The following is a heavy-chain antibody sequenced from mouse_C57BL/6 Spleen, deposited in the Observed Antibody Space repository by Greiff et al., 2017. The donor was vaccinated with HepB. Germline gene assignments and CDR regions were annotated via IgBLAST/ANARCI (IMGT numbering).Heavy chain of an antibody. Sequence: VQLQQPGAELVKPGASVKLSCKASGYTFTSYWMQWVKQRPGQGLEWIGEIDPSDSYTNYNQKFKGKATLTVDTSSSTAYMQLSSLTSEDSADYYCARGVRRFDYWGQGTTLTVSS. CDR2: IDPSDSYT. CDR1: GYTFTSYW. J-gene: IGHJ2*01. D-gene: IGHD2-14*01. V-gene: IGHV1-50*01. CDR3: ARGVRRFDY.